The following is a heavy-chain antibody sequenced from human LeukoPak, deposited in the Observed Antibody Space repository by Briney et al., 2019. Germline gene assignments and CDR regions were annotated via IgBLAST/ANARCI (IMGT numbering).Heavy chain of an antibody. V-gene: IGHV4-61*02. CDR3: AREETLEDDNWFDP. D-gene: IGHD1-1*01. CDR2: IYTSGST. Sequence: RPSETLSLTCTVSGGSISSGSYYWSWIRQPAGKGLEWIGRIYTSGSTNYNPSLKSRVTISVDTSKNQFSLKLSSVTAADTAVYYCAREETLEDDNWFDPWGQGTLVTVSS. J-gene: IGHJ5*02. CDR1: GGSISSGSYY.